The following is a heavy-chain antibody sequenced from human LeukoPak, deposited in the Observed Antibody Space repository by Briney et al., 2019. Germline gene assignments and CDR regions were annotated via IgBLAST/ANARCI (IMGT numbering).Heavy chain of an antibody. CDR3: ARVATYNYGNFDC. Sequence: SETLSFTCIVSGYSISSGYYWGWIRQPPGRGLEWIGSIYHSESAYYNPSVKSRVTISVDTSKNQFSLKLSSVTAADTAVYYCARVATYNYGNFDCWGQGTLVTVSS. CDR1: GYSISSGYY. V-gene: IGHV4-38-2*02. J-gene: IGHJ4*02. D-gene: IGHD5-18*01. CDR2: IYHSESA.